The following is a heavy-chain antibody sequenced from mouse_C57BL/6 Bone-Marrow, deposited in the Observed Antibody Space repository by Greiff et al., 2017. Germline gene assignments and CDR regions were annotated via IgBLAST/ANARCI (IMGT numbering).Heavy chain of an antibody. CDR2: IDPEDGDT. D-gene: IGHD1-1*01. CDR1: GFNIKDYY. Sequence: VQLQQSGAELVRPGASVKLSCTASGFNIKDYYMHWVKPRPEQGLEWIGRIDPEDGDTEYAPKFQGKATMTADTSSNTAYLQLSSLTSEDTAVYYCTTDYYGSTLDYWGQGTTLTVSS. J-gene: IGHJ2*01. CDR3: TTDYYGSTLDY. V-gene: IGHV14-1*01.